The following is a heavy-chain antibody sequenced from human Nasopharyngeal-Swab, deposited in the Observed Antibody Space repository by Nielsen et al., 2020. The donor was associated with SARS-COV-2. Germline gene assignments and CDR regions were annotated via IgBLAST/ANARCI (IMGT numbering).Heavy chain of an antibody. CDR2: IYYSGST. CDR1: GGSVSSGRYY. D-gene: IGHD3-3*01. CDR3: ARVLKYDFWSGYYTGGDYYYMDV. J-gene: IGHJ6*03. Sequence: SETLSLTCTVSGGSVSSGRYYGSWIRQPPGKGLAWIGYIYYSGSTNYNPSLKSRVTISVDTSKNQFSLKLSSVTAADTAVYYCARVLKYDFWSGYYTGGDYYYMDVWGKGTTVTVSS. V-gene: IGHV4-61*01.